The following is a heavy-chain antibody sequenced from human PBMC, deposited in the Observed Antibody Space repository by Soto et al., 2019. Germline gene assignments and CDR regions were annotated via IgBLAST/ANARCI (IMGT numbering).Heavy chain of an antibody. CDR3: ARGSAAAGPYYFDY. J-gene: IGHJ4*02. D-gene: IGHD6-13*01. CDR1: GYTFTDYG. V-gene: IGHV1-18*01. Sequence: ASVKVSCKASGYTFTDYGISWVRQAPGQRLEWMGWINGCNGTTNYAQNFQDRVTIATDTSTNTAFMELSSLRSEDTAMYYCARGSAAAGPYYFDYWAQGTLVTVSS. CDR2: INGCNGTT.